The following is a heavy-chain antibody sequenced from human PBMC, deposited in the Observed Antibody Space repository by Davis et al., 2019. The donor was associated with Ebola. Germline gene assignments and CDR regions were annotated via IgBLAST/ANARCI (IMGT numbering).Heavy chain of an antibody. D-gene: IGHD3-3*01. CDR1: GFTFSSYS. J-gene: IGHJ3*02. Sequence: GESLKISCAASGFTFSSYSMNWVRQAPGKGLEWVSYISSSSSTIYYADSVKGRFTISRDNAKNSLYLQMNSLRAEDTAVYYCARDSEDGFGVVINDAFDIWGQGTMVTVSS. V-gene: IGHV3-48*04. CDR2: ISSSSSTI. CDR3: ARDSEDGFGVVINDAFDI.